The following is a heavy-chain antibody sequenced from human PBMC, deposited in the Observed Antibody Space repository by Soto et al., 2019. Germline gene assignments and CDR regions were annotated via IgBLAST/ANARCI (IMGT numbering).Heavy chain of an antibody. Sequence: SETLSLTCTVSGGSISSYYWSWIRQPPGKGLEWIGYIYYGGSTNYNPSLKSRVTISVDTSKNQFSLKLSSVTAADTAVYYCARRTDYYASSGTFDYWGQGTLVTVSS. CDR2: IYYGGST. V-gene: IGHV4-59*01. CDR3: ARRTDYYASSGTFDY. CDR1: GGSISSYY. D-gene: IGHD3-22*01. J-gene: IGHJ4*02.